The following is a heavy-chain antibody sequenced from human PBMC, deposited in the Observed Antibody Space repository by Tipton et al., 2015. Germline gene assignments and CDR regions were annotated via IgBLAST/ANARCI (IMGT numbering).Heavy chain of an antibody. CDR2: ISFSDTT. V-gene: IGHV4-61*01. Sequence: TLSLTCTVSGGSVSSGSYYWSWIRQPPGKGLEWIGYISFSDTTNYNPSLRSRLTMSVDSSKNQFFLNLSSVTAADTAVYYCARIRGRYVMDYWGQGTLVTVSS. CDR1: GGSVSSGSYY. J-gene: IGHJ4*02. CDR3: ARIRGRYVMDY. D-gene: IGHD3-16*01.